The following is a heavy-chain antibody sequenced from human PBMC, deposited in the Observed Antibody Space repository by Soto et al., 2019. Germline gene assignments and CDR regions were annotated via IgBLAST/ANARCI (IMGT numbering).Heavy chain of an antibody. CDR3: ARNTYSNNWYNWFGP. CDR2: LYYTGTT. D-gene: IGHD6-13*01. V-gene: IGHV4-39*01. J-gene: IGHJ5*02. Sequence: SETLCLTYTVAYGSISSSAYYRGWIRQPPGKGLEWIGSLYYTGTTYYNPSLKTRVTVSVDTSKNQFSLKLSSVTAADTAVYYCARNTYSNNWYNWFGPWGQGTLVTVSS. CDR1: YGSISSSAYY.